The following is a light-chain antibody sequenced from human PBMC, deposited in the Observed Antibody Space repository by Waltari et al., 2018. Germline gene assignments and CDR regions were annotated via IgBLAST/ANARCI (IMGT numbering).Light chain of an antibody. CDR3: AAWDVSLNGWV. Sequence: QSVLTQPPSASGTPGQRVTISCSGSSSNIGSNTVNWYQQLPGTAPKLLIYTNSYRPAGAPDRFSGSKSGTSASLAIRGLQSEDEADYYCAAWDVSLNGWVFGGGTKLTVL. V-gene: IGLV1-44*01. CDR2: TNS. J-gene: IGLJ3*02. CDR1: SSNIGSNT.